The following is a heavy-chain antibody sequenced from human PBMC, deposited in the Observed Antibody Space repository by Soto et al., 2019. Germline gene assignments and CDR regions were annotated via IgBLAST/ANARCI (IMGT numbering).Heavy chain of an antibody. Sequence: GGSLRLSCAASGFTFSSYGMHWVRQAPGKGLEWVAVIWYDGSNKYYADSVKGRFTISRDNSKSTLYLQMNSLRAEDTAVYYCARGPRYSSSWYRAGYYGMDVWGQGTTVTVSS. CDR3: ARGPRYSSSWYRAGYYGMDV. CDR2: IWYDGSNK. J-gene: IGHJ6*02. CDR1: GFTFSSYG. D-gene: IGHD6-13*01. V-gene: IGHV3-33*01.